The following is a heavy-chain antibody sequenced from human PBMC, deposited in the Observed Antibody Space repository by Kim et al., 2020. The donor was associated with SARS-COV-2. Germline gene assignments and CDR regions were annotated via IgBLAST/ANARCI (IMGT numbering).Heavy chain of an antibody. Sequence: GGSLRLSCAASGFTFSSYYGSWVRQAPGRGLQWVANINQDGSQAKYADSVKGRFTISRDNAKNSVYLQMSGLGAEDTAVYYCARELDDFWDRNNYMDVWGKGTTVNVSS. J-gene: IGHJ6*03. CDR2: INQDGSQA. V-gene: IGHV3-7*01. CDR1: GFTFSSYY. CDR3: ARELDDFWDRNNYMDV. D-gene: IGHD3-3*01.